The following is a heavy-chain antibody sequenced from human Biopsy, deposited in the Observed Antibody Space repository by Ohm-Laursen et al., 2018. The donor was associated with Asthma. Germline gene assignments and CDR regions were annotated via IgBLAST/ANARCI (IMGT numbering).Heavy chain of an antibody. CDR3: ARGKTWGRSYYFDY. CDR1: GFTFHNYV. J-gene: IGHJ4*02. D-gene: IGHD6-6*01. CDR2: IFFDGSNK. V-gene: IGHV3-30-3*01. Sequence: RSLRLSCAASGFTFHNYVMHWVRQAPGKGLEWVAGIFFDGSNKYHADSVKGRFTISRDNSKDTLYLQVNSLRGDDTAVYYCARGKTWGRSYYFDYWGQGTLVTVSS.